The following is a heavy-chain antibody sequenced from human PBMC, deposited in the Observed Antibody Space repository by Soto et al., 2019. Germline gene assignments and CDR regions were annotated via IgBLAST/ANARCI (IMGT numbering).Heavy chain of an antibody. Sequence: QVQLVQSGAEVKKPGASVKVSCKASGYTFTSYYVHWVRQAPGQGLEWMGIINPSGGSTSYAQIFQGRVTMTRDTSTNAVYMELSSLRSEDAAIYYCARAPLSEWLIYYDYWGQGTLVTVSS. V-gene: IGHV1-46*01. J-gene: IGHJ4*02. CDR3: ARAPLSEWLIYYDY. CDR2: INPSGGST. CDR1: GYTFTSYY. D-gene: IGHD6-19*01.